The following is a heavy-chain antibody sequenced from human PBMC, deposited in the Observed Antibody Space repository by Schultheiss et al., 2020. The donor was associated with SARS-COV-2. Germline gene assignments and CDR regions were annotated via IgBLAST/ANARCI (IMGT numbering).Heavy chain of an antibody. J-gene: IGHJ6*03. CDR1: GGSFSGYY. CDR3: ARKGQYCSSTSCYRTHYYYMDV. D-gene: IGHD2-2*01. V-gene: IGHV4-34*01. CDR2: INHSGST. Sequence: SETLSLTCAVYGGSFSGYYWSWIRQPPGKGLEWIGEINHSGSTNYNPSLKSRVTISVDTSKNQFSLKLSSVTAADTAVYYCARKGQYCSSTSCYRTHYYYMDVWGKGTTVTVSS.